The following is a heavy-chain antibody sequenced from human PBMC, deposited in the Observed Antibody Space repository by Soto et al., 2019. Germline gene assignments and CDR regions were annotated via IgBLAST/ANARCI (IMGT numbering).Heavy chain of an antibody. CDR3: ASSAGLDHLLNYYGLNV. V-gene: IGHV1-69*01. D-gene: IGHD6-13*01. CDR1: GGTFTSTA. CDR2: IIPVPGTP. Sequence: QVLLVQSSAEVKKPGSSVKVSCKASGGTFTSTAFSWVRQAPGQRLEWMGGIIPVPGTPNYAQKFQARLTVTADASTTTVHMELSSLRSDDTAVYYCASSAGLDHLLNYYGLNVWGQGTTVTVSS. J-gene: IGHJ6*02.